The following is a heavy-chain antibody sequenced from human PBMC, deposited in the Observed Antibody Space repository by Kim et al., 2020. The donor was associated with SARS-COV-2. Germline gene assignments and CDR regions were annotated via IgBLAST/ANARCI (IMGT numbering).Heavy chain of an antibody. Sequence: GESLKISCKGSGYSFTNYWIGWVRQMPGKGLEWMGIIYPGDSETRYSPSFKGQVTISADKSISTAYLQWSSLKASDTAMYYCARLTGYSSTCFDYWGQGTLVTVSS. D-gene: IGHD6-13*01. CDR3: ARLTGYSSTCFDY. CDR2: IYPGDSET. J-gene: IGHJ4*02. CDR1: GYSFTNYW. V-gene: IGHV5-51*01.